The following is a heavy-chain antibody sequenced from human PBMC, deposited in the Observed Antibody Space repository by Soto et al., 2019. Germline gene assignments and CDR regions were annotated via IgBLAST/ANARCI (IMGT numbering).Heavy chain of an antibody. D-gene: IGHD6-19*01. CDR3: TRRLGTSVGWLFDY. J-gene: IGHJ4*02. CDR1: GFTFSGSA. CDR2: IRSKANSYAT. Sequence: GGSLRLSCAASGFTFSGSAMHWVRQASGKGLEWVGRIRSKANSYATAYAASVKGRFTISRDDSKNTAYLQMNSLKTEDTAVDYCTRRLGTSVGWLFDYWGQGTLVTVSS. V-gene: IGHV3-73*01.